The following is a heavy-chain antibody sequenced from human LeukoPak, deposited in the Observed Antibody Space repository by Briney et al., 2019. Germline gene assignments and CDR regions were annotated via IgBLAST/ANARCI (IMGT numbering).Heavy chain of an antibody. Sequence: ASVKVSCKASGYTFTGYYMHWVRQAPGQGLEWMGWINPNSGGTNYAQKFQGRATMTRDTSISTAYMELSRLRSDDTAVYYCARGVRVVPAAITDYWGQGTLVTVSS. J-gene: IGHJ4*02. CDR1: GYTFTGYY. CDR2: INPNSGGT. CDR3: ARGVRVVPAAITDY. V-gene: IGHV1-2*02. D-gene: IGHD2-2*02.